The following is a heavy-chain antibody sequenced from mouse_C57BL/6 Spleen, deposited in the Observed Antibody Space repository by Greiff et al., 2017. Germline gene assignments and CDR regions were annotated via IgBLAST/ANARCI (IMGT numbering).Heavy chain of an antibody. J-gene: IGHJ4*01. CDR2: IDPETGGT. Sequence: QVQLKQSGAELVRPGASVTLSCKASGYTFTDYEMHWVKQTPVHGLEWIGAIDPETGGTAYNQKFKGKAILTADKSSSTAYMALRSLTSEDSAVYYCTSTLGMDYWGQGTSVTVSS. CDR1: GYTFTDYE. V-gene: IGHV1-15*01. CDR3: TSTLGMDY. D-gene: IGHD3-3*01.